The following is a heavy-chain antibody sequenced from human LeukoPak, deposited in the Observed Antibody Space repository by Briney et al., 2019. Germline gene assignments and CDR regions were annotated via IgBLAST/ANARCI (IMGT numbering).Heavy chain of an antibody. CDR3: ARDRPTYGSGSLKVYYYGMDV. CDR1: GYTFTSYG. CDR2: ISAYNGNT. J-gene: IGHJ6*04. V-gene: IGHV1-18*04. D-gene: IGHD3-10*01. Sequence: ASVKVSCKASGYTFTSYGISWVRQAPGQGLEWMGWISAYNGNTNYAQKLQGRVTMTTDTPTSTAYMELRSLRSDDTAVYYCARDRPTYGSGSLKVYYYGMDVWGKGTTVTVSS.